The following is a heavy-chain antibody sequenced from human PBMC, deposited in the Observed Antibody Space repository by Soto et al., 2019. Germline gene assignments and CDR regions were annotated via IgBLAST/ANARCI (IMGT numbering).Heavy chain of an antibody. CDR1: GGTFSNYT. CDR3: ARESNYYFGMDV. CDR2: IIPFLGVA. V-gene: IGHV1-69*08. J-gene: IGHJ6*02. Sequence: QVQLVQSGAEVKKPGSSVKVSYKTSGGTFSNYTISWVRQAPGQGLEWMGRIIPFLGVANYAQRFQGRITITADTSTITVSMELSSLRSEDTAVYYCARESNYYFGMDVWGQGTTVTVSS. D-gene: IGHD6-6*01.